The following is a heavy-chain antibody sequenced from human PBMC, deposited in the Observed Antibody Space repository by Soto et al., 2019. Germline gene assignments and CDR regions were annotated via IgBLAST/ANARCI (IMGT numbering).Heavy chain of an antibody. CDR1: GGSISSYY. CDR2: IYYSGST. V-gene: IGHV4-59*08. D-gene: IGHD6-13*01. CDR3: AISGYSSSKSTYYYYMDV. J-gene: IGHJ6*03. Sequence: SETLSLTCTVSGGSISSYYWSWIRQPPGKGLEWIGYIYYSGSTNYNPSLKSRVTISVDTSKNQFSLKLSSVTAADTAVYYCAISGYSSSKSTYYYYMDVWGKGTTVTVSS.